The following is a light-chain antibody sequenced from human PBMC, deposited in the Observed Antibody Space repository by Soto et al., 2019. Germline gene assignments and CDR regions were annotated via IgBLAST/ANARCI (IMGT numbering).Light chain of an antibody. V-gene: IGKV1-5*03. CDR1: QRIDTW. Sequence: DIQMTQSPSILSASVGDRVTITCRASQRIDTWLAWYQQKPGTAPKLLIYKATILQSGVPSRFSSSGSGTEFTHAISSLLPDDFATYYCQEYETFSPWTFGQGTKVDMK. CDR3: QEYETFSPWT. CDR2: KAT. J-gene: IGKJ1*01.